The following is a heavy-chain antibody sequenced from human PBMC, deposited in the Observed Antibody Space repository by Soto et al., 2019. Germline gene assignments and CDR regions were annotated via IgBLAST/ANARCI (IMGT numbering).Heavy chain of an antibody. Sequence: PSETLSLTCAVSGYSISSGYYWGWIRQPPGKGLEWIGSIYHSGSTYYNPSLKSRVTISVDTSKNQFSLKLSSVTAADTAVYYCARTGYSSGWSKLYYFDYWGQGTLVTVSS. CDR3: ARTGYSSGWSKLYYFDY. CDR1: GYSISSGYY. J-gene: IGHJ4*02. CDR2: IYHSGST. D-gene: IGHD6-19*01. V-gene: IGHV4-38-2*01.